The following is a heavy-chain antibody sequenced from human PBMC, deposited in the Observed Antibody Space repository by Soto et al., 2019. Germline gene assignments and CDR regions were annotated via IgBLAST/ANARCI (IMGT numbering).Heavy chain of an antibody. CDR1: GFTVSSNY. V-gene: IGHV3-66*01. J-gene: IGHJ4*02. D-gene: IGHD4-4*01. CDR3: ARIGNRALHFDY. CDR2: IYSGGST. Sequence: GGSLRLSCAASGFTVSSNYISWVRQAPGKGLEWVSVIYSGGSTYYADSVKGRFTISRDNSRNTLYLQMNSLRVEDTAVYYCARIGNRALHFDYWGRGTLVNVSS.